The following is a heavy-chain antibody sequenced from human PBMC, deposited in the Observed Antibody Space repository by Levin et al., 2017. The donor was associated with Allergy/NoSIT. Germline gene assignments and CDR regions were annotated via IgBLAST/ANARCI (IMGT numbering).Heavy chain of an antibody. CDR2: ISSSGSPM. CDR3: ARARMVSFDYYYMDV. D-gene: IGHD2-8*01. V-gene: IGHV3-48*04. CDR1: GFNFKIYT. Sequence: GGSLRLSCAASGFNFKIYTMIWLRQAPGKGLEWISYISSSGSPMYYADSVKDRFTISRDDAQSSLFLQMNSLRAEDTALYYCARARMVSFDYYYMDVWGKGTTVTVSS. J-gene: IGHJ6*03.